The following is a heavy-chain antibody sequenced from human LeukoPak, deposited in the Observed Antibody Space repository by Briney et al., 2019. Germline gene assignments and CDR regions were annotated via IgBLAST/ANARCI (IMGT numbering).Heavy chain of an antibody. D-gene: IGHD7-27*01. CDR3: AKAGDPLYWYFDL. Sequence: GGSLRLSCAASGFTFDDYAMHWVRQAPGTGLEGVSGICWNSGSIGYADSVKGRFTISRDNAKNSLYLQMNSLRAEDTALYYCAKAGDPLYWYFDLWGRGTLVTVSS. CDR1: GFTFDDYA. V-gene: IGHV3-9*01. CDR2: ICWNSGSI. J-gene: IGHJ2*01.